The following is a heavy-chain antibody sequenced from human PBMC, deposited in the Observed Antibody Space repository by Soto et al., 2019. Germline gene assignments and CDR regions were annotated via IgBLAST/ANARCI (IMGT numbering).Heavy chain of an antibody. CDR2: INPNSGGT. D-gene: IGHD3-3*01. Sequence: ASVKVSCKASGYTFTGYYMHWVRQAPGQGLEWMGWINPNSGGTNYAQKFQGWVTMTRDTSISTAYMELSRLRSDDTAVYYCARSPRLEWLSRNFDYWGQGTLVTVSS. J-gene: IGHJ4*02. V-gene: IGHV1-2*04. CDR3: ARSPRLEWLSRNFDY. CDR1: GYTFTGYY.